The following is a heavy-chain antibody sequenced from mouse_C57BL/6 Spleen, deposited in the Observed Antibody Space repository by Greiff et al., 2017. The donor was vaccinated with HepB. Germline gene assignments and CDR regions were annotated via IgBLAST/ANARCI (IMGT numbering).Heavy chain of an antibody. V-gene: IGHV5-4*01. CDR2: ISDGGSYT. CDR3: SRDPNYYGSRNYAMDY. Sequence: EVKLMESGGGLVKPGGSLKLSCAASGFTFSSYAMSWVRQTPEKRLEWVATISDGGSYTYYPDKVKGRFTISRDNAKNKLYLQMSHLKSEDTAMYYCSRDPNYYGSRNYAMDYWGQGTSVTVSS. CDR1: GFTFSSYA. D-gene: IGHD1-1*01. J-gene: IGHJ4*01.